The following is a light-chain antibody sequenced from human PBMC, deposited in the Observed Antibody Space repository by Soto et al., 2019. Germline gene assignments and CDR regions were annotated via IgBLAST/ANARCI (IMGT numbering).Light chain of an antibody. CDR1: SSNIGAGYD. CDR2: GNS. CDR3: QSYDSSLSEV. Sequence: QSALPQPPSVSGAPGQRVTISCTGSSSNIGAGYDVHWCQQLPGTAPKLLIYGNSNRPSGVPDRFSGSKSGTSASLAITGLQAEDEADYYCQSYDSSLSEVFGTGTKVTVL. V-gene: IGLV1-40*01. J-gene: IGLJ1*01.